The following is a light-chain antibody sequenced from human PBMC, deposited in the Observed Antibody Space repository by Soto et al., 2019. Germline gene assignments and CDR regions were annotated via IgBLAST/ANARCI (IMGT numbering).Light chain of an antibody. CDR2: GNN. CDR3: AAWDDSLIVV. CDR1: SSNIGSNT. Sequence: QSVLTQPPSASGTPGQRVTISCSGRSSNIGSNTVNWYQQLPGTAPKLLIYGNNQRPSGVPDRFSGSKSGTSASLAISGLQSEDEADDYCAAWDDSLIVVFGGGTTLTVL. V-gene: IGLV1-44*01. J-gene: IGLJ2*01.